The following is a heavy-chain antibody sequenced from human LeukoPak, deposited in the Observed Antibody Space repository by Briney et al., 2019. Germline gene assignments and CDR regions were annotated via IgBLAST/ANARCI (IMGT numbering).Heavy chain of an antibody. Sequence: LAGGSLRLSCAASGFTFSNYNMNWVRQAPGKGLEWVSYISSSSSYIFYADSVKGRFTISRDNAKNSLFLQLNSLRAEDTAVYYCATEGQLELDSYYYMDVWGKGTSVTVSS. V-gene: IGHV3-48*01. J-gene: IGHJ6*03. CDR2: ISSSSSYI. D-gene: IGHD1-1*01. CDR1: GFTFSNYN. CDR3: ATEGQLELDSYYYMDV.